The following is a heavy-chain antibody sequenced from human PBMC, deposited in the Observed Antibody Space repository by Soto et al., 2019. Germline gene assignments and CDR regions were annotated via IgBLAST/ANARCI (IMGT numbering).Heavy chain of an antibody. CDR3: AKGSTEWELLVAYFDY. Sequence: EVQLVESGGGLVQPGRSLRLSCAASGFTFDDYAMHWVRQAPGKGLEWVSGISWNSGSIGYADSVKGRFTISRDNAKNSLYLQMNSLRAEDTALYYCAKGSTEWELLVAYFDYWGQGTLVTVSS. V-gene: IGHV3-9*01. D-gene: IGHD1-26*01. CDR2: ISWNSGSI. CDR1: GFTFDDYA. J-gene: IGHJ4*02.